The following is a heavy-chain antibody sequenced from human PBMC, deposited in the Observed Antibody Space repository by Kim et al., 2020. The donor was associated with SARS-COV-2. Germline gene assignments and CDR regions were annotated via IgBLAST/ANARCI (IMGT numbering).Heavy chain of an antibody. Sequence: SPSFQGTVTISADKSSSTAYRQWSSLKASDTAMYYCARRDTMGPRGMDVWGQGTTVTVSS. J-gene: IGHJ6*02. D-gene: IGHD3-10*01. V-gene: IGHV5-10-1*01. CDR3: ARRDTMGPRGMDV.